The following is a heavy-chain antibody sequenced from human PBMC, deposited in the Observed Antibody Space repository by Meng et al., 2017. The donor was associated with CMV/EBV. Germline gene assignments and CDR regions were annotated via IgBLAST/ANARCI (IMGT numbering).Heavy chain of an antibody. D-gene: IGHD4-11*01. CDR3: ARRDYSNHYYFDY. V-gene: IGHV4-34*01. CDR2: INHSGST. Sequence: QVLLQQWGAGLLKPSETRSLTRAVYGGSFSGYYWSWIRQPPGKGLEWIGEINHSGSTNYNPSLKSRVTISVDTSKNQFSLKLSSVTAADTAVYYCARRDYSNHYYFDYWGQGTLVTVSS. J-gene: IGHJ4*02. CDR1: GGSFSGYY.